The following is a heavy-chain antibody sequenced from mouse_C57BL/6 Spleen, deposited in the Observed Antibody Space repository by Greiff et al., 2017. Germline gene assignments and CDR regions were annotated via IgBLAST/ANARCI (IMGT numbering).Heavy chain of an antibody. D-gene: IGHD2-5*01. Sequence: EVKLVESGGGLVKPGGSLKLSCAASGFTFSSYAMSWVRQTPEKRLEWVATISDGGSYTYYPDNVKGRFTISRDNAKNNLYLQMSHLKSEDTAMYYCARETSNYDAMDYWGQGTSVTVSS. J-gene: IGHJ4*01. CDR1: GFTFSSYA. CDR3: ARETSNYDAMDY. CDR2: ISDGGSYT. V-gene: IGHV5-4*01.